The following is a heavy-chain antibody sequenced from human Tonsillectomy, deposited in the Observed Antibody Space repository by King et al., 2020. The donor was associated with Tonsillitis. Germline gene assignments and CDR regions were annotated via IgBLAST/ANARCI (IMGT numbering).Heavy chain of an antibody. CDR2: IYTSGTT. CDR3: ASDAPGFGSSSRGYVEGAFDI. D-gene: IGHD2-2*01. V-gene: IGHV4-61*02. Sequence: QLQESGPGLVKPSQTLSLTCTVSGGSISTGNYFWSWIRQPAGKELEWVGRIYTSGTTNYKPSLKSRVTMSVDTSKNQFSLELNSVTTADTAVYYCASDAPGFGSSSRGYVEGAFDIWGQGTMVTVCS. J-gene: IGHJ3*02. CDR1: GGSISTGNYF.